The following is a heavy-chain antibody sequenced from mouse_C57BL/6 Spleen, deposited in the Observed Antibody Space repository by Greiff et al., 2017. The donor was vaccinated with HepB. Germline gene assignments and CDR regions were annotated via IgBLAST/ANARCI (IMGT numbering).Heavy chain of an antibody. CDR3: ARDDCETYFDY. CDR2: IDPEDGET. Sequence: EVQLQQSGAELVKPGASVKLSCTASGFNIKDYYMHWVKQRTEQGLEWIGRIDPEDGETKYAPKFQGQATITADTSFNTAYVQLSSLTSEDTAAYYCARDDCETYFDYWGQGTTLTVSS. CDR1: GFNIKDYY. J-gene: IGHJ2*01. D-gene: IGHD2-4*01. V-gene: IGHV14-2*01.